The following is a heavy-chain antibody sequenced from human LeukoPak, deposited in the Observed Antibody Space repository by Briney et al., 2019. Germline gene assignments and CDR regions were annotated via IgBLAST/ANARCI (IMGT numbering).Heavy chain of an antibody. CDR1: GFTFSDYA. V-gene: IGHV3-23*05. CDR3: ARSVPDYTRFDY. Sequence: GGSLRLSCVASGFTFSDYAMNWVRQAPGKGLEWVSTFKTKYNQVYYAESVRGRFTISTDNSKNTVYLQMNSLRAEDTALYYCARSVPDYTRFDYWGQGALITVSS. D-gene: IGHD4-11*01. CDR2: FKTKYNQV. J-gene: IGHJ4*02.